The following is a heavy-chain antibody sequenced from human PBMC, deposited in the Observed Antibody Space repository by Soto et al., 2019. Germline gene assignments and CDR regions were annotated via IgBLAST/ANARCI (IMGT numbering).Heavy chain of an antibody. V-gene: IGHV4-34*01. CDR2: INHSGST. CDR3: ARVEGYEQDYGMDV. CDR1: GGSFSGYY. J-gene: IGHJ6*02. Sequence: SETLSLTCAVYGGSFSGYYWSWIRQPPGKGLEWIGEINHSGSTNYNPSLKSRVTISVDTAKNQFSLKLSSVTAADTAVYYCARVEGYEQDYGMDVWGQGTTVTVSS. D-gene: IGHD5-12*01.